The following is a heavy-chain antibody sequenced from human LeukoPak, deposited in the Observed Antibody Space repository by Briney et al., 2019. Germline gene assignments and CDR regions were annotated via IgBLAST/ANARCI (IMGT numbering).Heavy chain of an antibody. J-gene: IGHJ4*02. V-gene: IGHV3-23*01. D-gene: IGHD6-13*01. CDR3: AKVDAVSSWGAY. CDR2: ISGSGGST. Sequence: GGSLRLSCAASGFTFSSYAMSWVRQAPGKGLEGVSAISGSGGSTYYADSVKGRFTISRDNSKNTLYMQMNSLRAEDTAVYYCAKVDAVSSWGAYWGQGTLVTVSS. CDR1: GFTFSSYA.